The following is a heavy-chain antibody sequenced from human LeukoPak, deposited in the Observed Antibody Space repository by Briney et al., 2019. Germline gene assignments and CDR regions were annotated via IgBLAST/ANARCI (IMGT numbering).Heavy chain of an antibody. CDR3: ARMALYDSSGYNHYFDY. J-gene: IGHJ4*02. D-gene: IGHD3-22*01. CDR1: GFSLSTSGMR. Sequence: SGPTLVNPTQTLTLTCTFSGFSLSTSGMRVSWIRQPPGKALEWLALIDWDDDKFYSTSLKTRLTISKDTSKDQVVLTMTNMDPVDTATYYCARMALYDSSGYNHYFDYWGQGTLVTVSS. V-gene: IGHV2-70*04. CDR2: IDWDDDK.